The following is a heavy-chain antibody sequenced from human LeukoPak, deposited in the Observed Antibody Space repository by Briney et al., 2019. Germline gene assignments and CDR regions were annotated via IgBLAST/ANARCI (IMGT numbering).Heavy chain of an antibody. CDR3: ARAGYLTMTPGVYFDY. CDR1: GGTFSSYA. Sequence: ASVKVSCKASGGTFSSYAISWVRQAPGQGLEWMGGIIPIFGTANYAQKFQGRVTITADESTSTAYMELSSLRSEDTAVYYCARAGYLTMTPGVYFDYWGQGTLVTVSS. V-gene: IGHV1-69*13. D-gene: IGHD6-13*01. J-gene: IGHJ4*02. CDR2: IIPIFGTA.